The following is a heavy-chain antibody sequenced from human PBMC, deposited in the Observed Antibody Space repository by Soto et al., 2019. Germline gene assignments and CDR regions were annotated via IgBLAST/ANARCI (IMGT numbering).Heavy chain of an antibody. J-gene: IGHJ3*02. Sequence: PGGSLRLSCAASGFPFSSYAMSWVRQAPGKGLEWVSAISGSGGSTYYADSVKGRFTISRDNSKNTLYLQMNSLRAEDTAVYYCAPCKTARLCAFDIWGQGTVVTVSS. CDR2: ISGSGGST. V-gene: IGHV3-23*01. D-gene: IGHD6-6*01. CDR1: GFPFSSYA. CDR3: APCKTARLCAFDI.